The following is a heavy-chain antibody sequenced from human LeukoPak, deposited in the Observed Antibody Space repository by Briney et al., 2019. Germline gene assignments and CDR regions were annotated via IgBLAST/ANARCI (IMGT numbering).Heavy chain of an antibody. Sequence: GGSLRLSCAASGFTFSSYGMSWVRQAPGKGLVWVSRINSDGSSTSYADSVRGRFSISRDNAKNTLYLQMNSLRAEDTAVYYCARGLSGYASSLGYWGRGTLVTVSA. CDR3: ARGLSGYASSLGY. D-gene: IGHD6-6*01. CDR2: INSDGSST. V-gene: IGHV3-74*01. J-gene: IGHJ4*02. CDR1: GFTFSSYG.